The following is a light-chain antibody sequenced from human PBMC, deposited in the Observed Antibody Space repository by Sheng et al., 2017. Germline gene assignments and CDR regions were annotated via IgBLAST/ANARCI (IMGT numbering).Light chain of an antibody. CDR3: QQYGSSPKDT. CDR1: QSVSSNY. Sequence: EIVLTQSPGTLSLSPGERATLSCRASQSVSSNYLAWYQQKPGRAPWPLIYAASERATGTPDRFSGGGSGTDFTFTISGLEPEDFAVYYCQQYGSSPKDTFGQGTKLEIK. V-gene: IGKV3-20*01. J-gene: IGKJ2*01. CDR2: AAS.